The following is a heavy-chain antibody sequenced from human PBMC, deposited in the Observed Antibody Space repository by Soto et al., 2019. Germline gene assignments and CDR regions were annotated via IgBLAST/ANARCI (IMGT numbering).Heavy chain of an antibody. Sequence: SGPTLVNPTQPLTLTCTFSAFSLSTNGVGVGWIRQPPGKPLEWLAVIYWNEDKRYGRSLKSRLSITKDTSKNQVVLTMTTMDPVDTATYYCVHTVMVHTITGGHYFDHWGPGILVTVSS. CDR1: AFSLSTNGVG. J-gene: IGHJ4*02. V-gene: IGHV2-5*01. CDR3: VHTVMVHTITGGHYFDH. CDR2: IYWNEDK. D-gene: IGHD2-8*01.